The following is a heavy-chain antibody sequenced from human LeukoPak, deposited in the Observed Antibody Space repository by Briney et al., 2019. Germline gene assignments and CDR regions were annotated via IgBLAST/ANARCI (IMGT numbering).Heavy chain of an antibody. CDR2: ISYDGSNK. J-gene: IGHJ6*02. CDR3: AKDNRIGFGELFLYYYYYGMDV. Sequence: GGSLRLSCAASGLTFSSYGMHWVRQAPGKGLEWVAVISYDGSNKYYADSVKGRFTISRDNSKNTLYLQMNSLRAEDTAVYYCAKDNRIGFGELFLYYYYYGMDVWGQGTTVTVSS. V-gene: IGHV3-30*18. CDR1: GLTFSSYG. D-gene: IGHD3-10*01.